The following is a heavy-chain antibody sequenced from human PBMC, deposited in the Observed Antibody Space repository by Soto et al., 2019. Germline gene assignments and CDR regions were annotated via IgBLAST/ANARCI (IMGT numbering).Heavy chain of an antibody. J-gene: IGHJ4*02. D-gene: IGHD2-2*01. Sequence: GSGPTLVNPTQTLTLTCTLSGFSLSTSEVGVGWVRQPPGKALEWLALIYWNDDKRYSPSLKSRLTITKDTSKNQVVLTMTNMDPVDTATYYCAHVPPSLGYCDSTSCLTHFDYWGQGTLVTVSS. CDR1: GFSLSTSEVG. CDR2: IYWNDDK. CDR3: AHVPPSLGYCDSTSCLTHFDY. V-gene: IGHV2-5*01.